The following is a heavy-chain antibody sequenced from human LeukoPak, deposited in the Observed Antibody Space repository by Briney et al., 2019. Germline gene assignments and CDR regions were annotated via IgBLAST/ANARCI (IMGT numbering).Heavy chain of an antibody. J-gene: IGHJ3*02. CDR3: ARASFWSGYYRVDAFDI. V-gene: IGHV4-59*01. CDR2: IYYSGST. CDR1: GGSISSYY. D-gene: IGHD3-3*01. Sequence: SETLSLTCTVSGGSISSYYWSWLRQPPGKGLEWIGYIYYSGSTNYNPSLKSRVTISVDTSKNQFSLKLSSVTAADTAVYYCARASFWSGYYRVDAFDIWGQGTMVTVSS.